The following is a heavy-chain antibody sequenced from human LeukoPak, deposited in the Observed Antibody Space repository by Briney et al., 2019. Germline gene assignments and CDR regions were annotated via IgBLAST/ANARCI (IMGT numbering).Heavy chain of an antibody. CDR3: AKSGSYYALDAFDI. CDR1: GYTFTSYG. D-gene: IGHD1-26*01. CDR2: ISAYNDNT. J-gene: IGHJ3*02. Sequence: ASVKVSCKASGYTFTSYGISWVRQAPGQGLEWMGWISAYNDNTNYAQKLQGRVTMTTDTSTSTAYMELRSLRSDDTAVYYCAKSGSYYALDAFDIWGQGTMVTVSS. V-gene: IGHV1-18*01.